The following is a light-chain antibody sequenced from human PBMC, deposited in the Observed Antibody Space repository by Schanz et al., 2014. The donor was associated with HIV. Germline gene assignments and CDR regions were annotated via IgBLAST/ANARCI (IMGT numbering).Light chain of an antibody. J-gene: IGLJ2*01. Sequence: QAVVTQEPSLTVSPGGTVTLTCASSTGPVTSGYYPNWFQQKPGQAPKALIYDTSNKHSWTPARFSGSLLGGKAALTLSVAQPEDEADYYCLLSYSAARQVVFGGGTQLTVL. CDR1: TGPVTSGYY. CDR3: LLSYSAARQVV. CDR2: DTS. V-gene: IGLV7-43*01.